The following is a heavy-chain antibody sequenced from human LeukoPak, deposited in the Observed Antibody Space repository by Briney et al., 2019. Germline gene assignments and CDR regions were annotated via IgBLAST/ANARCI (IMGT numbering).Heavy chain of an antibody. D-gene: IGHD3-16*01. CDR2: IYYSGST. Sequence: SETLSLTCTVSVGSLSSGGYYWGWIRQHPGKGLEWNGYIYYSGSTYYNPSLKSRVTISVDTSKNQFSLKLSSVSAADTAVYYCARAGGVITFGGALTFDYWGQGTLVAVSS. V-gene: IGHV4-31*03. J-gene: IGHJ4*02. CDR3: ARAGGVITFGGALTFDY. CDR1: VGSLSSGGYY.